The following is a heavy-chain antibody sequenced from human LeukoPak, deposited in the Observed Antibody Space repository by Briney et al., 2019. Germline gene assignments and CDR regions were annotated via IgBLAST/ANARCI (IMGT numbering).Heavy chain of an antibody. CDR1: GFTFRSYW. J-gene: IGHJ4*02. D-gene: IGHD3-10*01. Sequence: GGSLRLSCAASGFTFRSYWMHWVRQAPGKGLVWVSRIQSDGSSTNYADSVKGRFTIYRDNAKNTLHLQMNSLRAEDTAVYYCARGTYYYGSGSYYYYFDYWGQGTLVTVSS. V-gene: IGHV3-74*01. CDR3: ARGTYYYGSGSYYYYFDY. CDR2: IQSDGSST.